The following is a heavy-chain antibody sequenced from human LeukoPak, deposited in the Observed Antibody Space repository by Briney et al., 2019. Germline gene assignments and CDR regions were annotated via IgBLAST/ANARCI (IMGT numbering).Heavy chain of an antibody. J-gene: IGHJ4*02. Sequence: SETLSLTSHVYGGSFSNYYLSWVRQPPGKGLEWIGEITHSGGTNYNPSLKSRVTISVDTSKRQFSLKLRSVTAANTAVYYCAPIFGDYSDFDSWGQGTLVTVSS. D-gene: IGHD4-17*01. CDR3: APIFGDYSDFDS. CDR2: ITHSGGT. CDR1: GGSFSNYY. V-gene: IGHV4-34*01.